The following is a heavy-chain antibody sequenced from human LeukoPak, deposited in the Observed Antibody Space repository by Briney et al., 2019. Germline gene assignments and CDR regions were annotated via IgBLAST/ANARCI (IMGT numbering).Heavy chain of an antibody. J-gene: IGHJ5*02. CDR1: GGSISSGGYS. CDR2: IYHSGST. Sequence: SETLSLTCAVSGGSISSGGYSWSWIRQPPGKGLEWIGYIYHSGSTYYNPSLKSRVTISVDRSKNQFSLKLSSVTAADTAVYYCARDTYYAAFDPWGQGTLVTVSS. D-gene: IGHD2-2*01. CDR3: ARDTYYAAFDP. V-gene: IGHV4-30-2*01.